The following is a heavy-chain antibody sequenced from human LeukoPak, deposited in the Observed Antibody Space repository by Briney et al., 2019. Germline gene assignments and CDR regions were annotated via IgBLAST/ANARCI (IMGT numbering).Heavy chain of an antibody. CDR3: GRGGTTVIAPVY. J-gene: IGHJ4*02. D-gene: IGHD4-23*01. CDR2: IYYRGGT. V-gene: IGHV4-30-4*01. CDR1: GGSISSDGYY. Sequence: SQTLSLTCTVSGGSISSDGYYWSWIRQPPGEGLEWIGYIYYRGGTYYNPSLRSRVTISVDTSKNQFSLKLSSVTAADTAVYYCGRGGTTVIAPVYWGQGTLVTVSS.